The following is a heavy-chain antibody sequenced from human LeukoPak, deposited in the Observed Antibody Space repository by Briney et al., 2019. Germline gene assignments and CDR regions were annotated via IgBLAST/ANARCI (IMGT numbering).Heavy chain of an antibody. J-gene: IGHJ4*02. D-gene: IGHD6-13*01. V-gene: IGHV3-48*02. CDR3: ARDLAAASDY. CDR2: ISSSGATV. Sequence: GGSLRLSCAASGFTFTTYTMNWVRQAPGKGLGWVSFISSSGATVYYADSVKGRFTISRDNAKNSLFLQMSSLRDEDTAVYYCARDLAAASDYWGQGTLVTVSS. CDR1: GFTFTTYT.